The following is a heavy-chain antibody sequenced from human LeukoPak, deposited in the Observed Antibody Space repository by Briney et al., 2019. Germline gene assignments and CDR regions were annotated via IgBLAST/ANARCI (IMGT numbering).Heavy chain of an antibody. CDR2: IYDSGST. D-gene: IGHD2-2*01. V-gene: IGHV4-59*01. J-gene: IGHJ6*03. CDR3: ARDRSSQYYYYMDV. Sequence: SETLSLTCTVSGGSINTYYWSWIRQPPGKGLEWIGYIYDSGSTNYNPSLKSRVTISVDTPKNQFSLRLSSVTAADTAVYFCARDRSSQYYYYMDVWGQGTTVTVSS. CDR1: GGSINTYY.